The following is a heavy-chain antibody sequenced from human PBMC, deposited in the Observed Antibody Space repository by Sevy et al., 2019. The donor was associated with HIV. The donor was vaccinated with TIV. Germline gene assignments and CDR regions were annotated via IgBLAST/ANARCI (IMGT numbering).Heavy chain of an antibody. CDR2: IKTKTYGGTT. J-gene: IGHJ4*02. CDR1: GFTFSDYA. D-gene: IGHD6-19*01. V-gene: IGHV3-49*04. Sequence: GRSLRLSCTASGFTFSDYAMSWVRQAPGKGLEWVGFIKTKTYGGTTEYAASVKGRFIISRDDSKNIAYLPMNSLKTEDTAVYYCTRDLYGSGWFYFDYWGQGTLVTVSS. CDR3: TRDLYGSGWFYFDY.